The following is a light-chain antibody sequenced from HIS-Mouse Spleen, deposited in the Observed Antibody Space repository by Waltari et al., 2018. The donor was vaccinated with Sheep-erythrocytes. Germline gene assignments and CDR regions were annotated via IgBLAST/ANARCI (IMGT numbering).Light chain of an antibody. CDR3: CSHAGSSTLV. CDR2: DVS. CDR1: SSDVGGYNY. V-gene: IGLV2-11*01. J-gene: IGLJ3*02. Sequence: QSALTQPRSVSGSPGQSVTISCTGTSSDVGGYNYVSWYQQHPGKAPKLMIYDVSKRPSGVSNRFSGSKSGNTASLTISGLQAEDEADYYCCSHAGSSTLVFGGGTKLTVL.